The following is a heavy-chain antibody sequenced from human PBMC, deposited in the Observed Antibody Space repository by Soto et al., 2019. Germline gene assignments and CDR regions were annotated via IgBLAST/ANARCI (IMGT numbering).Heavy chain of an antibody. Sequence: EVQLVESGGGLVQPGGSLRLSCAASGFTFSSYWMHWVRQAPGKGLVWVSRINSDGSSTSYADSVKGRFTISRDNAKNTLYLQINSLRAEDTAVYYCARGGWSSGYYGMDVWGQGTTVTVSS. J-gene: IGHJ6*02. CDR3: ARGGWSSGYYGMDV. V-gene: IGHV3-74*01. CDR1: GFTFSSYW. D-gene: IGHD6-19*01. CDR2: INSDGSST.